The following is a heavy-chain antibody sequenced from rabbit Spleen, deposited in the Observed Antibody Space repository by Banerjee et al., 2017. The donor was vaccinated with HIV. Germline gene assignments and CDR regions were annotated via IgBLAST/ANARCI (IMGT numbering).Heavy chain of an antibody. CDR1: GFDFSSYG. D-gene: IGHD4-1*01. V-gene: IGHV1S21*01. CDR2: IDPIFGST. Sequence: EQLVESGGGLVQPGGSLKLSCKASGFDFSSYGVSWVRQAPGKGLEWIGYIDPIFGSTYSASWVNGRFTVSRTSSTTVDLKMTSLTAADTATYFCARDLAGVIGWNFYLWGQGTLVTVS. J-gene: IGHJ3*01. CDR3: ARDLAGVIGWNFYL.